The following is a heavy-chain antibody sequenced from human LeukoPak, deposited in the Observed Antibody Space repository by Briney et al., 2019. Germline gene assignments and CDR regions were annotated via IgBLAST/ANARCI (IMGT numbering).Heavy chain of an antibody. CDR1: GFTFSRYD. V-gene: IGHV3-13*01. D-gene: IGHD4-17*01. CDR2: ISTAGDT. CDR3: ARASYGDYGYYFDY. Sequence: GGSLKLSCAASGFTFSRYDMHWVCQTTGKGLEWVSAISTAGDTYYPGSVKGRFTISRENAKNSLYLQMNSLRAGDTAVYYCARASYGDYGYYFDYWGQGTLVTVPS. J-gene: IGHJ4*02.